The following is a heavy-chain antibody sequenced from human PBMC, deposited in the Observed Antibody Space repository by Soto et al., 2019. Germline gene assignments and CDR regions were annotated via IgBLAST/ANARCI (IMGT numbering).Heavy chain of an antibody. CDR1: GYTFTSFG. J-gene: IGHJ4*02. V-gene: IGHV1-18*01. D-gene: IGHD4-17*01. CDR3: ARVGRVKGYHYVDASDY. CDR2: ITTYNDNT. Sequence: QVQLVQSGAEVKKPGASVKVSCKGSGYTFTSFGITWVRQAPGQGLEWMGWITTYNDNTNYAQKFQGRVTMTTDTSTSTAYMELRSLPSDDTAVYYCARVGRVKGYHYVDASDYWGKGTVVTVSS.